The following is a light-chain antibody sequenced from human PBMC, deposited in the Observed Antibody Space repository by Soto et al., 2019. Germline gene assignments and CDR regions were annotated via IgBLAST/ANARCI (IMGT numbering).Light chain of an antibody. Sequence: EIVLTQSPATLSLSPEERATLSCRASQSVSSYLAWYQQKLGQAPRLLIYDASNRATDIPARFSGIGSGTDFTLTISSLEPEDFAVYYCQQRSNWPITFGQGTRLEIK. CDR1: QSVSSY. J-gene: IGKJ5*01. V-gene: IGKV3-11*01. CDR3: QQRSNWPIT. CDR2: DAS.